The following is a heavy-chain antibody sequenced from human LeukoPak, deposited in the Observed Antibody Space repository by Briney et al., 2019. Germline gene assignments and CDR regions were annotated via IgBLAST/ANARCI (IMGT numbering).Heavy chain of an antibody. CDR2: IYTSGST. J-gene: IGHJ4*02. V-gene: IGHV4-4*07. CDR3: ARDLSTYDFWSGYFDY. D-gene: IGHD3-3*01. CDR1: GGSISSYY. Sequence: SETLYLTCTVSGGSISSYYWSWIRQPAGKGLEWIGRIYTSGSTNYNPSLKSRVTMSVDTSKNQFSLKLSSVTAADTAVYYCARDLSTYDFWSGYFDYWGQGTLVTVSS.